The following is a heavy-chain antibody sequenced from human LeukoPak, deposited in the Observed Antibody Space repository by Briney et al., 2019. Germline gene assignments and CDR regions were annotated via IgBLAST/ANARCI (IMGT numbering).Heavy chain of an antibody. J-gene: IGHJ6*02. CDR2: IIPIFGTA. CDR1: GGTFSSYA. D-gene: IGHD3-10*01. V-gene: IGHV1-69*13. CDR3: ARSSLGSRGRYGSGSYYYGMDV. Sequence: ASVKVSCKASGGTFSSYAISWVRQAPGQGLEWMGGIIPIFGTANYTQKFQGRVTITADESTSTAYMELSSLRSEDTAVYYCARSSLGSRGRYGSGSYYYGMDVWGQGTTVTVSS.